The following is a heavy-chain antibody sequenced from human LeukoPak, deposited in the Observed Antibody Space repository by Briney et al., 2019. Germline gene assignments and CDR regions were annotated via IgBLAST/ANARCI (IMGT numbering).Heavy chain of an antibody. V-gene: IGHV3-23*01. D-gene: IGHD3-22*01. CDR3: AKERTYYYDSSGYNRGFDY. CDR2: ISGSGGST. J-gene: IGHJ4*02. Sequence: PGGSLRLSCAASGFTFSSYGMSWVRQAPGKGLEWVSAISGSGGSTYYADSVKGRFTISRDNSKNTLYLQMNSPRAEDTAVYYCAKERTYYYDSSGYNRGFDYWGQGTLVTVSS. CDR1: GFTFSSYG.